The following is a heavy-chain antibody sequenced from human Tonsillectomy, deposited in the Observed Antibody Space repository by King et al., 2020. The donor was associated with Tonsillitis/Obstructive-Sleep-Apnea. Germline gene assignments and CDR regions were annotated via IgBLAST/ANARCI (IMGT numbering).Heavy chain of an antibody. CDR2: ISSSSSNI. J-gene: IGHJ4*02. CDR3: ARDLVGAAKPRLFDY. CDR1: GFTFSTYS. V-gene: IGHV3-48*02. Sequence: VQLVESGGGLVQPGGSLRLSCAASGFTFSTYSMNWVRQAPGKGLEWVSYISSSSSNIYYADSVKDRFTISRDNAKNSLYLQMNSLRDEDTAVYYCARDLVGAAKPRLFDYWGQGTLVTVSS. D-gene: IGHD1-26*01.